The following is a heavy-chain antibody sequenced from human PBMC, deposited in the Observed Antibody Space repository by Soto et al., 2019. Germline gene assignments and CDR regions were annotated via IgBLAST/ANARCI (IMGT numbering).Heavy chain of an antibody. CDR1: GYTLTELS. CDR2: FDPEDGET. D-gene: IGHD3-10*01. V-gene: IGHV1-24*01. J-gene: IGHJ6*02. CDR3: VIHTVGGEQYGDNGMDV. Sequence: ASVKVSCKVSGYTLTELSIHWVRQAPGKGLEWMGGFDPEDGETIFAQTFQGRVTMTEDASTDTSYMELSSLRFEDTAVYYFVIHTVGGEQYGDNGMDVWGQGPTVTVSS.